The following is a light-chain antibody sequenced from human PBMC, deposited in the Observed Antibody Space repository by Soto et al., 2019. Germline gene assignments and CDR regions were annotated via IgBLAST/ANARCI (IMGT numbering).Light chain of an antibody. CDR2: EVT. Sequence: QSALTQPPSASGSPGQSVTISCTGTSSDVGAYNYVCWYQQHAGKAPKLVIYEVTKRPSGVPDHFSGSKSANPASLTVSGLEAEDEADYYCSSFASSNTGVFGGGTKVTVL. CDR1: SSDVGAYNY. V-gene: IGLV2-8*01. CDR3: SSFASSNTGV. J-gene: IGLJ3*02.